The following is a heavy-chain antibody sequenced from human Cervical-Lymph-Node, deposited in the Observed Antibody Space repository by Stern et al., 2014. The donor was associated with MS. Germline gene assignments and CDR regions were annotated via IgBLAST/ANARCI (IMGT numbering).Heavy chain of an antibody. Sequence: QVQLVQSGAEVKKPGASVKVSCKASGYTFTSYAMHWVRQAPGQRLEWMGWINAGNGNTKYSQKFQGRVTITRDTSASTAYMEPSSLRSEDTAVYYCARGSYGDYVFYYWGQGTLVTVSS. CDR1: GYTFTSYA. D-gene: IGHD4-17*01. CDR3: ARGSYGDYVFYY. CDR2: INAGNGNT. J-gene: IGHJ4*02. V-gene: IGHV1-3*01.